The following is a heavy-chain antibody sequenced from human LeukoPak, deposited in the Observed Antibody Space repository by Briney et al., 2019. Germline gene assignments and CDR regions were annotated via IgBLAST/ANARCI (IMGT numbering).Heavy chain of an antibody. V-gene: IGHV4-34*01. CDR1: GFTFSSYA. J-gene: IGHJ5*02. Sequence: GSLRLSCAASGFTFSSYAMSWIRQPPGKGLEWIGEINHSGSTNYNPSLKSRVTISVDTSKNQFSLKLSSVTAADTAVYYCARGRVYCSSTSCRTRYNWLDPWGQGTLVTVSS. CDR2: INHSGST. CDR3: ARGRVYCSSTSCRTRYNWLDP. D-gene: IGHD2-2*01.